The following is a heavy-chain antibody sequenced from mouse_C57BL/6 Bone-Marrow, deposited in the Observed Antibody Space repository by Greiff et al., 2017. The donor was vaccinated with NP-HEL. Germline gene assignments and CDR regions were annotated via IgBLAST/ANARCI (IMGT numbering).Heavy chain of an antibody. D-gene: IGHD3-2*02. CDR1: GYTFTSYW. V-gene: IGHV1-74*01. Sequence: QVQLQQPGAELVKPGASVKVSCKASGYTFTSYWMHWVKQRPGQGLEWIGRIHPSDSDTNYNQKFKGKATLTVDKSSSTAYIQLSSLTSEDSAVYYCAIRTAQATGLAMDYWGQGTSGTVSS. CDR3: AIRTAQATGLAMDY. CDR2: IHPSDSDT. J-gene: IGHJ4*01.